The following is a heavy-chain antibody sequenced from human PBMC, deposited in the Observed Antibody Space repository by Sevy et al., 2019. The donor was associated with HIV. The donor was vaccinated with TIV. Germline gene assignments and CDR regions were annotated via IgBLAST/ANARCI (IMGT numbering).Heavy chain of an antibody. V-gene: IGHV3-7*01. CDR1: GITFSESL. J-gene: IGHJ4*02. Sequence: GGSLRLSCASSGITFSESLMSWVRQAPGKGLEWVASIKQDGSQKYYVDSVKGRFSISRDNAKNSLYLQMTSLRGDDTALYYCARVFSGSDPGFDYWGQGTLVTVSS. D-gene: IGHD6-19*01. CDR3: ARVFSGSDPGFDY. CDR2: IKQDGSQK.